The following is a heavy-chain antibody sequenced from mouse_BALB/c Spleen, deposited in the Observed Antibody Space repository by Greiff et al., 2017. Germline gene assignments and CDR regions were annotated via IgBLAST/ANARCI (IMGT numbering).Heavy chain of an antibody. V-gene: IGHV5-12-2*01. CDR1: GFTFSSYT. CDR2: ISNGGGST. J-gene: IGHJ4*01. CDR3: ARRTTATPYAMDY. D-gene: IGHD1-2*01. Sequence: DVMLVESGGGLVQPGGSLKLSCAASGFTFSSYTMSWVRQTPEKRLEWVAYISNGGGSTYYPDTVRGRFTISRDNAKNTLYLQMSSLKSEDTAMYYCARRTTATPYAMDYWGQGTSVTVSS.